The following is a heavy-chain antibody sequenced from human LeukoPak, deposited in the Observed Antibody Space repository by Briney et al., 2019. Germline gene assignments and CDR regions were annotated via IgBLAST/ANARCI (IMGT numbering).Heavy chain of an antibody. CDR2: IYSGGAT. CDR1: GFTVSSKY. Sequence: GGSLRLSCAACGFTVSSKYMSWVRRAPGKGLEWVSVIYSGGATYYADSVKGRFTVSRDNSKNTVYLQMNSLRAEDTAIYYCARERDSSGYILAYWGDGTPVTVCS. CDR3: ARERDSSGYILAY. V-gene: IGHV3-53*01. D-gene: IGHD3-22*01. J-gene: IGHJ4*01.